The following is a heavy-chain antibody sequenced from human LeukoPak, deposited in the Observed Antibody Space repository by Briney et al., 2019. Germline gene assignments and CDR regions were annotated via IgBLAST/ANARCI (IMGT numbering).Heavy chain of an antibody. V-gene: IGHV4-34*01. Sequence: TASETLSLTCAVYGVSFRGYFWGWVRQTPGKGLEWLGEITHNGGTNYMPSLSGRVSVFQDVSKNQFSLKLSSVTAADTGVYYCARGNSGSHWGDHYFYMDVWSKGTTVIVSS. CDR2: ITHNGGT. D-gene: IGHD1-26*01. CDR1: GVSFRGYF. CDR3: ARGNSGSHWGDHYFYMDV. J-gene: IGHJ6*03.